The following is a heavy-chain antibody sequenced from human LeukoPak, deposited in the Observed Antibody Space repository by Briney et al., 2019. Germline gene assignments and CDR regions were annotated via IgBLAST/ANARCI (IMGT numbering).Heavy chain of an antibody. V-gene: IGHV4-39*01. CDR2: VYYTGST. CDR1: GPSVTSGGFY. D-gene: IGHD3-10*01. CDR3: ARHSGSGSLSRPFDP. J-gene: IGHJ5*02. Sequence: SETLPLTCSVSGPSVTSGGFYWGWLRQPPGKGLQWIATVYYTGSTYYNPSLRSRVTISIDTSKNQFSLSLRSLIAADTAVYYCARHSGSGSLSRPFDPWGQGTLVTVSS.